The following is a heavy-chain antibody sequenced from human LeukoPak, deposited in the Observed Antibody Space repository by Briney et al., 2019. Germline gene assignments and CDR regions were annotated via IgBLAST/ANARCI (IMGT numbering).Heavy chain of an antibody. CDR3: ASGVYDYVWGGYRYAPRDAFDI. Sequence: PGGSLRLSCAASGFTFDDYGMSWARQAPGKGLEWVSGINWNGGSTGYADSVKGRFTISRDNAKNSLYLQMNSLRAEDTALYYCASGVYDYVWGGYRYAPRDAFDIWGQGTMVTVSS. D-gene: IGHD3-16*02. CDR1: GFTFDDYG. CDR2: INWNGGST. V-gene: IGHV3-20*04. J-gene: IGHJ3*02.